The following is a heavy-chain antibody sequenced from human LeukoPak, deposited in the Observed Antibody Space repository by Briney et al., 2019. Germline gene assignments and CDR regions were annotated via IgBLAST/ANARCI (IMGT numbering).Heavy chain of an antibody. CDR3: ARDWRYAFDI. J-gene: IGHJ3*02. CDR2: IYYSGCT. Sequence: SETLSLTCTVSGGSISSGGYYWSWIRQHPGKGLEWIGYIYYSGCTYYNPSLKSRVTISVDTSKNQFSLKLSSVTAADTAVYYYARDWRYAFDIWGQGTMVTVSS. CDR1: GGSISSGGYY. V-gene: IGHV4-31*03.